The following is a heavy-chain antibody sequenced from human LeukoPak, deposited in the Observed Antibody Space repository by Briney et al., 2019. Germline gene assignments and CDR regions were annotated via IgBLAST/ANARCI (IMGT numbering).Heavy chain of an antibody. CDR2: IRSKAYGGTT. CDR3: TRGQEAYHSVVVPAASSDP. J-gene: IGHJ5*02. Sequence: GGSLRLSCTASGFTFGDYAMSWVRQAPGKGLEWVGFIRSKAYGGTTEYAASVKGRFTISRDDSKSIAYLQMNSLKTEDTAVYYCTRGQEAYHSVVVPAASSDPWGQGTLVTVSS. D-gene: IGHD2-2*01. V-gene: IGHV3-49*04. CDR1: GFTFGDYA.